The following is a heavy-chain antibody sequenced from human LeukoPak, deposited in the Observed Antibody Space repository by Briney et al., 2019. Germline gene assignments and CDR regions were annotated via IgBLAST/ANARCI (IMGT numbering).Heavy chain of an antibody. D-gene: IGHD3-10*01. Sequence: GGSLRLSCAASGFTFSNYVMHWVRQAPGKGLEWVAFIRSDGSNKYYADSVKGRFTISRDNSKNTLYLQMNSLRAEDTAVYYCAKGWFGDYYMDVWGKGTTVTVSS. CDR1: GFTFSNYV. CDR3: AKGWFGDYYMDV. J-gene: IGHJ6*03. V-gene: IGHV3-30*02. CDR2: IRSDGSNK.